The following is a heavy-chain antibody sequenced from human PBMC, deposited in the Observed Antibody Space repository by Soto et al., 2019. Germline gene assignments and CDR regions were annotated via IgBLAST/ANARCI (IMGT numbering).Heavy chain of an antibody. J-gene: IGHJ4*02. CDR2: ISPKSGGT. Sequence: GSVMIYCTAAGYTNIIYYMHCGSQDPGQGFECMGRISPKSGGTNYAQKFQGRVSLTWDTSLKTAYMELSSLMSEDTAVYYCARPPGYISDWYYFDFWGQGTQVTVSS. V-gene: IGHV1-2*02. CDR3: ARPPGYISDWYYFDF. D-gene: IGHD3-9*01. CDR1: GYTNIIYY.